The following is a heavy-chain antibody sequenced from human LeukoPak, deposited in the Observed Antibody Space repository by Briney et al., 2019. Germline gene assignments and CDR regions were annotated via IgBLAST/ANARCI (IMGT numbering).Heavy chain of an antibody. D-gene: IGHD2-21*01. J-gene: IGHJ4*02. Sequence: PGGSLRLSRAASGFTFSNYEMSWVRQTPRKGLEWVPHIYTDNNIKEADAVKGRFTISRDNAKNSLYLQMNSLRAEDTAIYYCARASNSPFDYWGQGTLVTVSS. V-gene: IGHV3-48*03. CDR1: GFTFSNYE. CDR2: IYTDNNI. CDR3: ARASNSPFDY.